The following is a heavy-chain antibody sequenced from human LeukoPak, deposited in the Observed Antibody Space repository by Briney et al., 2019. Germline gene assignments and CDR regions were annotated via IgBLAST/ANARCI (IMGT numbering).Heavy chain of an antibody. Sequence: ASVKVSCKASGYTFTSYGISWVRQAPGQGLEWMGWISAYNGNTNYAQKLQGRVTMTTDTSTSTAYMELRSLRSDDTAVYYCAREYSSSWYPIYCFDYWGQGTLVTVSS. CDR1: GYTFTSYG. CDR3: AREYSSSWYPIYCFDY. J-gene: IGHJ4*02. V-gene: IGHV1-18*01. CDR2: ISAYNGNT. D-gene: IGHD6-13*01.